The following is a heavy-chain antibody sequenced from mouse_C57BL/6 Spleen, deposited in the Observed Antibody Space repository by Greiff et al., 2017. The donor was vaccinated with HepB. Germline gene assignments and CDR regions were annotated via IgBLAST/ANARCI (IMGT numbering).Heavy chain of an antibody. J-gene: IGHJ4*01. CDR2: ISSGSSTI. Sequence: EVQLVESGGGLVKPGGSLKLSCAASGFTFSDYGMPWVRQAPEKGLEWVAYISSGSSTIYYADTVKGRFTISRDNAKNTLFLQMTSLRSEDTAMYYCGRWDYDGGYYAMDYWGQGTSVTVSS. CDR1: GFTFSDYG. CDR3: GRWDYDGGYYAMDY. D-gene: IGHD2-4*01. V-gene: IGHV5-17*01.